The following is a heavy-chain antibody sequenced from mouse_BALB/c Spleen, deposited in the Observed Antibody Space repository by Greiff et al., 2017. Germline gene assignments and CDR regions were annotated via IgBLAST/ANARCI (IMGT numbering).Heavy chain of an antibody. V-gene: IGHV3-8*02. CDR1: GDSITSGY. CDR2: ISYSGST. J-gene: IGHJ1*01. Sequence: EVKLMESGPSLVKPSQTLSLTCSVTGDSITSGYWNWIRKFPGNKLEYMGYISYSGSTYYNPSLKSRISITRDTSKNQYYLQLNSVTTEDTATYYCARSGYGSSVYWYFDVWGAGTTVTVSS. CDR3: ARSGYGSSVYWYFDV. D-gene: IGHD1-1*01.